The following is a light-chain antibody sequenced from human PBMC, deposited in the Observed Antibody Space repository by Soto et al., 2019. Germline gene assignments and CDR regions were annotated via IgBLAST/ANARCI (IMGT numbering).Light chain of an antibody. CDR2: GAS. V-gene: IGKV3-15*01. Sequence: VMTQAPATLSVSPGERATLSCRASQTINNNVAWYQLKDGQVPRLVIYGASTRATDIPARFSGSGSGTEFTLTISSLQCEDYGESDCQLYNHWRWTFGEGTKVDIK. J-gene: IGKJ1*01. CDR3: QLYNHWRWT. CDR1: QTINNN.